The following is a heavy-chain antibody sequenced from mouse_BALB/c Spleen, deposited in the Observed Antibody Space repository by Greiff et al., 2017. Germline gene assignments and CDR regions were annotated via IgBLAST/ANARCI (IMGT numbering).Heavy chain of an antibody. V-gene: IGHV1-5*01. J-gene: IGHJ4*01. CDR2: IYPGNSDT. D-gene: IGHD2-12*01. Sequence: EVQLQQSGTVLARPGASVKMSCKASGYTFTSYWMHWVKQRPGQGLEWIGAIYPGNSDTSYNQKFKGKAKLTAVTSTSTAYMELSSLTNEDSAVYYCTRMRSYDGYYAMDYWGQGTSVTVSS. CDR3: TRMRSYDGYYAMDY. CDR1: GYTFTSYW.